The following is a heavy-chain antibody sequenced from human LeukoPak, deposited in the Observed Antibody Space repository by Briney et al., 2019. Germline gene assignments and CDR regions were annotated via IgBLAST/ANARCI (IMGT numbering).Heavy chain of an antibody. V-gene: IGHV1-8*01. J-gene: IGHJ4*02. CDR1: GYTLTSYD. CDR2: MNPNSGHT. Sequence: ASVKVSCKASGYTLTSYDINWVRQATGQGLEWMGWMNPNSGHTGYAQKFQGRFTMTWDTSISTAYMELSSLRSEDTAVYYCARGTPSGWHGAVYWGQGTLVTVSS. CDR3: ARGTPSGWHGAVY. D-gene: IGHD6-19*01.